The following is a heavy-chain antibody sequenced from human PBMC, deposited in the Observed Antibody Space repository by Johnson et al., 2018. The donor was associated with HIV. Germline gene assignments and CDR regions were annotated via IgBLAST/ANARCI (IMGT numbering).Heavy chain of an antibody. CDR1: GFTFDDYA. CDR3: ATDPQFLEWLLRGGTDAFHI. CDR2: ISWNSGSI. Sequence: EVQLVESGGGLVQPGRSLRLSCAASGFTFDDYAMHWVRQAPGKGLEWVSGISWNSGSIGYADSVKGRFTLSRDNAKNSLYLQLNSLKTEDTALYYCATDPQFLEWLLRGGTDAFHIWGQGTMVTVSS. D-gene: IGHD3-3*01. J-gene: IGHJ3*02. V-gene: IGHV3-9*01.